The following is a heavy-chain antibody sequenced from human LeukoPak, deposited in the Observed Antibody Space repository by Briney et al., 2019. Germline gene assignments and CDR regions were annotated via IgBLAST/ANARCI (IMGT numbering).Heavy chain of an antibody. D-gene: IGHD3-10*01. CDR3: ARVSGLLRRGPQYFDY. CDR2: ISYDGSNK. J-gene: IGHJ4*02. CDR1: GFTFSSYA. Sequence: GGSLRLSRAAPGFTFSSYAMHWVRQAPGKGLEWGAGISYDGSNKYYADSVKGRFTISRDNSKNTLYLQMTSLRAEDTAVYYCARVSGLLRRGPQYFDYWGQGTLVTVSS. V-gene: IGHV3-30*04.